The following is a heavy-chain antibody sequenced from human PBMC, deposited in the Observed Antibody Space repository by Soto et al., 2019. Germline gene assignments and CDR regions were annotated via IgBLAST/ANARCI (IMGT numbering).Heavy chain of an antibody. J-gene: IGHJ4*02. D-gene: IGHD1-1*01. Sequence: QVQLVQSGAEAKKPGSSVKVSGKASGGTFSNYPISWVRQAPGQGVEWMGAIIPLFGTTSYAQKFQGRVTITADESASTAYMELSSLTSADTALYYCARPRTVATTKGYDYWGQGTLVTVSS. V-gene: IGHV1-69*01. CDR3: ARPRTVATTKGYDY. CDR2: IIPLFGTT. CDR1: GGTFSNYP.